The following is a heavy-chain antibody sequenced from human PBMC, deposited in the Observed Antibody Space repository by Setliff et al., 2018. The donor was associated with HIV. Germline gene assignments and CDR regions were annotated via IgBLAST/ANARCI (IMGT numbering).Heavy chain of an antibody. Sequence: SETLSLTCAVYGGSLNDYSWNWIRQSPGKGLEWIGEVNLPKTLNYNPSLESRITISVDTSKKQFSLDLSSVTAADTAVYFYARAIVKTGYHTKSRVFDYWGQGTLVTVSS. D-gene: IGHD3-9*01. CDR1: GGSLNDYS. CDR3: ARAIVKTGYHTKSRVFDY. J-gene: IGHJ4*02. V-gene: IGHV4-34*01. CDR2: VNLPKTL.